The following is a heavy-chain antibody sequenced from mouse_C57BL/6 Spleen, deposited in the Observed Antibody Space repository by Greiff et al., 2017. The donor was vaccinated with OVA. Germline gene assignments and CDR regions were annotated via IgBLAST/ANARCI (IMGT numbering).Heavy chain of an antibody. V-gene: IGHV1-80*01. CDR2: IYPGDGDT. CDR3: ARHGNYYAMDY. Sequence: QVQLQQSGAELVKPGASVKISCKASGYAFSSYWMNWVKQRPGKGLEWIGQIYPGDGDTNYNGKFKGKATLTADKSSSTAYMQLSSLTSEDSAVYFCARHGNYYAMDYWGQGTSVTVSS. CDR1: GYAFSSYW. J-gene: IGHJ4*01. D-gene: IGHD2-1*01.